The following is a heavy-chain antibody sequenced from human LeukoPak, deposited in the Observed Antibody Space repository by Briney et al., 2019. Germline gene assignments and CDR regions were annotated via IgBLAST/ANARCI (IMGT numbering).Heavy chain of an antibody. Sequence: SDTLSLICTVSGGSISSHYWSWLRQPPGKGLEWSGYIYYSGCTNYNPSLKSRVTISVDTSKNQFSLKLSYVTAADTAVYYCASTKYYYDSSGYPIVDCFDYWGQGTLVTVSS. CDR1: GGSISSHY. J-gene: IGHJ4*02. CDR3: ASTKYYYDSSGYPIVDCFDY. D-gene: IGHD3-22*01. V-gene: IGHV4-59*07. CDR2: IYYSGCT.